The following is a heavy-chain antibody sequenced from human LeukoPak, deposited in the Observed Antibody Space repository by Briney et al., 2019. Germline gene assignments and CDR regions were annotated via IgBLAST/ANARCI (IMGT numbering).Heavy chain of an antibody. CDR2: IYPLETT. CDR3: AREIVAGLGVSFDI. J-gene: IGHJ3*02. CDR1: GDSVNSGAYY. D-gene: IGHD6-19*01. V-gene: IGHV4-61*02. Sequence: SETLSLTCTVSGDSVNSGAYYWSWLRQPAGKEPEWIGRIYPLETTNYNPSLKSRVAISVDTSKNQFSLKLSSVTAADTAVYYCAREIVAGLGVSFDIWGQGTMVTVSS.